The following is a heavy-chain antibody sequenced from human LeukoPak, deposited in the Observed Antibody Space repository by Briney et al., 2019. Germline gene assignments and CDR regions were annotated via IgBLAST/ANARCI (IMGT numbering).Heavy chain of an antibody. J-gene: IGHJ4*02. CDR1: GGSISSSSYY. V-gene: IGHV4-39*01. D-gene: IGHD2-2*01. CDR3: ARHLVRDIVVVPAALDY. CDR2: IYYSGST. Sequence: SETLSLTCTVSGGSISSSSYYWGWTRQPPGKGLEWIGSIYYSGSTYYNPSLKSRVTISVDTSKNQFSLKLSSVTAADTAVYYCARHLVRDIVVVPAALDYWGQGTLVTVSS.